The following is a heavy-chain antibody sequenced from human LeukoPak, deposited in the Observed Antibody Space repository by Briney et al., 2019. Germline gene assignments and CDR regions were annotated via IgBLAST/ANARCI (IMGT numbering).Heavy chain of an antibody. J-gene: IGHJ4*02. V-gene: IGHV3-64*01. CDR3: AIFYGDNGY. CDR2: ISSNGGST. CDR1: GFTFSSYV. D-gene: IGHD4-17*01. Sequence: GSLRLSCAASGFTFSSYVMHWVRQAPGKGLEHVSAISSNGGSTYYANSVKGRFTISRDNSKNTLYLQMGRLRAEDMAVYYCAIFYGDNGYWGQGTLVTVSS.